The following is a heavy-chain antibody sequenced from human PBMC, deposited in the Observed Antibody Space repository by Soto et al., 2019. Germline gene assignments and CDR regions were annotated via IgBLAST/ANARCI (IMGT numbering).Heavy chain of an antibody. CDR2: LDQDGSEK. D-gene: IGHD3-22*01. CDR1: GFTFSSYW. CDR3: ARDFHYYDSGGYYFFDN. Sequence: PGGSLRLSCAASGFTFSSYWMGWVRQAPGKXPEWVANLDQDGSEKYYVDSVKGRFTISRDNAKNSLYLQMYSLRAEDTAVYYCARDFHYYDSGGYYFFDNWGQGTLVTVSS. J-gene: IGHJ4*02. V-gene: IGHV3-7*03.